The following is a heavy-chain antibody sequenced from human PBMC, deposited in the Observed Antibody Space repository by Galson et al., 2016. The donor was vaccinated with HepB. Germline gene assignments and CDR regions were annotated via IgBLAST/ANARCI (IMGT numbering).Heavy chain of an antibody. CDR2: MSYSGTA. V-gene: IGHV4-39*01. CDR1: GDSIGSSSFS. Sequence: ETLSLTCVVSGDSIGSSSFSWGWIRQPPGKGLKWIGSMSYSGTAYYSPSLNWRLTMSVDTSQTQFSLGLTSWTAPDTAINYCARPHLRKNIFDIWGQGTMVPV. CDR3: ARPHLRKNIFDI. J-gene: IGHJ3*02. D-gene: IGHD5-12*01.